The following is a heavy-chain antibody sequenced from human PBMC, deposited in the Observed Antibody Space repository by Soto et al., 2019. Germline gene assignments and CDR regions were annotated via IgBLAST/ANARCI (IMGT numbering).Heavy chain of an antibody. CDR2: IYYSGST. Sequence: SETLSLTCTVSGGSISSYYWSWIRQPPGKGLEWIGYIYYSGSTNYNPSLKSRVTISVDTSKNQFSLKLSSVTAADTAVYYCARQLEGGDYDDHYYYYMDVWGKGTTVTVSS. J-gene: IGHJ6*03. CDR1: GGSISSYY. CDR3: ARQLEGGDYDDHYYYYMDV. V-gene: IGHV4-59*08. D-gene: IGHD4-17*01.